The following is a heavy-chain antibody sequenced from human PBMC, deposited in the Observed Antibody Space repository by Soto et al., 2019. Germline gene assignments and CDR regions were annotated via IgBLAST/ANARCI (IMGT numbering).Heavy chain of an antibody. J-gene: IGHJ5*02. Sequence: QVQLVQSGAEVKKPGSSVKVSCEASGGTFSIDTISWVRQAPGQGLEWMGGSANSAQKFQGRLTVTADESTSTVYLQLSSLTSEDTAVYYCAREGPPDIAWCDPWGQGTLVSVSS. V-gene: IGHV1-69*01. CDR3: AREGPPDIAWCDP. D-gene: IGHD2-15*01. CDR1: GGTFSIDT. CDR2: GSA.